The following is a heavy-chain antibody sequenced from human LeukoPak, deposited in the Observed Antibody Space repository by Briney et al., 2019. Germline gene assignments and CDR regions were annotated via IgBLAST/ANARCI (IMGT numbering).Heavy chain of an antibody. CDR1: GGSISSGGYH. V-gene: IGHV4-31*03. J-gene: IGHJ6*02. Sequence: PSETLSLTCTVSGGSISSGGYHWSWIRQHPGKGLEWIGYIYFSGSTYYNPSLKSRVTISVDTSKNQFSLKLSSVTAADTAVYYCASHRFENYYGLDVWGQGTTVTVSS. D-gene: IGHD3-9*01. CDR3: ASHRFENYYGLDV. CDR2: IYFSGST.